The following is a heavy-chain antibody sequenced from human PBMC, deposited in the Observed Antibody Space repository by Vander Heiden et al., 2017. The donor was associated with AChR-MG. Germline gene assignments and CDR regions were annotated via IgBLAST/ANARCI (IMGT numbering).Heavy chain of an antibody. CDR3: AKSLYGDYRYYNYMDV. J-gene: IGHJ6*03. Sequence: QVQLVESGGGVVQPGRSLRLSCAASGFTFGSYGMHWVRKAPGKGLEWVALISNDGSNKYYADSVKGRFTISRDNSKNTLYLQMNSLRAEDTAVYYCAKSLYGDYRYYNYMDVWGKGTTVTVS. V-gene: IGHV3-30*18. CDR2: ISNDGSNK. CDR1: GFTFGSYG. D-gene: IGHD4-17*01.